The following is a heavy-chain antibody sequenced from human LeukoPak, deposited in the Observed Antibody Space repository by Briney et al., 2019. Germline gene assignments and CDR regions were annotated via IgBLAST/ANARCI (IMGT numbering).Heavy chain of an antibody. CDR2: IYYSGST. CDR3: ARDPTHSYFDY. J-gene: IGHJ4*02. CDR1: GGSISSYY. D-gene: IGHD4-17*01. V-gene: IGHV4-59*01. Sequence: SETLSLTCTVSGGSISSYYWSWIRQPPGKGLEWIGYIYYSGSTSYNPSLKSRVTISVDTSKNQFSLKLSSVTAADTAVYYCARDPTHSYFDYWGQGTLVTVSS.